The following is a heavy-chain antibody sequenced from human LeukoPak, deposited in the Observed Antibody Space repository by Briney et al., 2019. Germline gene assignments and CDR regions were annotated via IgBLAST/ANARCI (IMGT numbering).Heavy chain of an antibody. CDR1: GYTFTNYW. CDR2: IYPGDSDT. J-gene: IGHJ4*02. V-gene: IGHV5-51*01. CDR3: ASLTHYDILTGSSAYFDY. D-gene: IGHD3-9*01. Sequence: GESLKISCEACGYTFTNYWIGWVRQMPGKGLELMGIIYPGDSDTRYSPSFQGQVTISADKSISTAYLQWSSLKASDTAMYYCASLTHYDILTGSSAYFDYWGQGTLVTVSS.